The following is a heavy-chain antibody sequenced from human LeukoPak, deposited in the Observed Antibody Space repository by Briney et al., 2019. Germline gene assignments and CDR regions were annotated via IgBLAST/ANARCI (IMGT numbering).Heavy chain of an antibody. CDR3: AKESLIGSLYLYSSNIDY. V-gene: IGHV3-9*01. D-gene: IGHD6-13*01. CDR1: GFAFDDYA. J-gene: IGHJ4*02. CDR2: ISWNSGSI. Sequence: PGGSLRLSCAASGFAFDDYAMHWVRQAPGKGLEWVSGISWNSGSIGYADSVNGRFTISRDNAKSSLYLQMNSLRAEDTALYYCAKESLIGSLYLYSSNIDYWGQGTLVTVSS.